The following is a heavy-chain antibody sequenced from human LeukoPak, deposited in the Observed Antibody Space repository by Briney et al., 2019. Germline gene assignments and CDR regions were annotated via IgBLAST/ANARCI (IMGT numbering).Heavy chain of an antibody. V-gene: IGHV3-21*04. J-gene: IGHJ4*02. CDR1: GFTFSSYS. D-gene: IGHD6-19*01. CDR3: AKALSGWYGPGDY. Sequence: GGSLRLSCAASGFTFSSYSMNWVRQAPGKGLEWVSSISSSSSYIYYADSVKGRFTISRDNSKNTLYLQMNSLRAEDTAVYYCAKALSGWYGPGDYWGQGTLVTVSS. CDR2: ISSSSSYI.